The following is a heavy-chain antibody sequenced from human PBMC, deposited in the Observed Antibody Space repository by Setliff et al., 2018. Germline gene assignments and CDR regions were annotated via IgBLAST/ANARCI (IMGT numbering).Heavy chain of an antibody. Sequence: GASVKVSCKASGYTLTSYGVTWVRQAPGQGLEWMGWISNRNGETNYAQMFQGRVTMTRDTSTSTVYMELSSLRSDDTAVYYCARVDYYGSGNYYDHWGQGTLVTVSS. CDR3: ARVDYYGSGNYYDH. V-gene: IGHV1-18*01. D-gene: IGHD3-10*01. CDR1: GYTLTSYG. J-gene: IGHJ4*02. CDR2: ISNRNGET.